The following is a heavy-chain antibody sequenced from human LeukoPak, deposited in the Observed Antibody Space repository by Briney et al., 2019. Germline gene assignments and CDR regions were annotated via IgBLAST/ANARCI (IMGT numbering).Heavy chain of an antibody. CDR2: ISSSSSYT. V-gene: IGHV3-11*05. CDR3: ARESSNNSGYDSIDY. Sequence: GGSLRLSCAASGFTFSDYYMSWIRQAPGKGLEWVSYISSSSSYTNYADSVKGRFTISRDNAKNSLYLQMNSLRAEDTAVYYRARESSNNSGYDSIDYWGQGTLVTVSS. D-gene: IGHD5-12*01. CDR1: GFTFSDYY. J-gene: IGHJ4*02.